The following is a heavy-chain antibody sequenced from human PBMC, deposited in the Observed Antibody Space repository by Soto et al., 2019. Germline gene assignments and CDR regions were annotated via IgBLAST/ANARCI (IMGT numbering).Heavy chain of an antibody. CDR3: AKGSIEYSASVDY. D-gene: IGHD1-26*01. CDR2: ISGRGGSS. V-gene: IGHV3-23*01. CDR1: GFSFSSYA. Sequence: EVQLLESGGGLIQPGGSLRLSCSASGFSFSSYAMMWVRQAPGKGLEWVSVISGRGGSSYFADSAKGRFTISRDNSKNMLYLEVNSLRAENTAIYFCAKGSIEYSASVDYWGQGTLVIVSS. J-gene: IGHJ4*02.